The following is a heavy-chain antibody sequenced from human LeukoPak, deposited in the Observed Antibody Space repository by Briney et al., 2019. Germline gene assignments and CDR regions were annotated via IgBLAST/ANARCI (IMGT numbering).Heavy chain of an antibody. V-gene: IGHV3-7*03. CDR2: IKQDGSEK. J-gene: IGHJ4*02. Sequence: GGSLRLSCAASGFTFSSYWMSWVRQAPGKGLEWVANIKQDGSEKYYVDSVKGRFTISRDNAKNTLYLQMNSLRAEDTAVYYCAKGGYYDSSGYYSWGQGTLVTVSS. D-gene: IGHD3-22*01. CDR1: GFTFSSYW. CDR3: AKGGYYDSSGYYS.